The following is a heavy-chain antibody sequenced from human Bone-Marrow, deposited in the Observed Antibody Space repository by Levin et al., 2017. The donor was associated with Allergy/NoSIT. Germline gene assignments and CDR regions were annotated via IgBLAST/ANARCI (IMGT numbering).Heavy chain of an antibody. V-gene: IGHV4-39*07. CDR2: IYYTGTT. Sequence: SETLSLTCTVSGGSISTSFYWGWIRQPPGKGLEWIGSIYYTGTTYYNPSLESRVTMSVDTSKTQFSLKLSSVTAADTAVYFCAREASDARGYYSFDYWGQGALVTVSS. CDR3: AREASDARGYYSFDY. D-gene: IGHD3-22*01. CDR1: GGSISTSFY. J-gene: IGHJ4*02.